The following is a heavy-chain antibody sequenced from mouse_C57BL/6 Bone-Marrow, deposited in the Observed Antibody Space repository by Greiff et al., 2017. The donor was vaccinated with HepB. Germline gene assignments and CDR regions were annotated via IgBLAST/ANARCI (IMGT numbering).Heavy chain of an antibody. V-gene: IGHV1-55*01. D-gene: IGHD1-1*01. J-gene: IGHJ4*01. CDR1: GYTFTSYW. CDR3: ARLLSMDY. Sequence: QVQLQQPGAELVKPGASVKMSCKASGYTFTSYWITWVKQRPGQGLEWIGDIYPGSGSTNYNEKFKSKATLTVDKSSSTAYMQLSSLTSEDSAVYYCARLLSMDYWGQGTSVTVSS. CDR2: IYPGSGST.